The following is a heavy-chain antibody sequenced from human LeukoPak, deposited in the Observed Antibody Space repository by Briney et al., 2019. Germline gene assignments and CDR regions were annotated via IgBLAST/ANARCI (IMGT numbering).Heavy chain of an antibody. V-gene: IGHV4-4*07. J-gene: IGHJ6*02. CDR2: IFSGGST. CDR1: GGSINSYD. CDR3: ARGPPGYYYGMDV. Sequence: PSETLSLTCTVSGGSINSYDWSWIRQPAGKGLEWVGRIFSGGSTNYNPSLKSRVTMSVDTSKNQFSLKLSSVTGADTAVYFCARGPPGYYYGMDVWGQGTTVTVSS. D-gene: IGHD1-14*01.